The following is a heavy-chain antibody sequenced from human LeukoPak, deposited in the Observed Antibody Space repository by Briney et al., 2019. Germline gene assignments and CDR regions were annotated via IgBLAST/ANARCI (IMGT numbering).Heavy chain of an antibody. J-gene: IGHJ4*02. CDR1: GFTFDDYG. V-gene: IGHV4-4*02. Sequence: GSLRLSCAASGFTFDDYGMSWVRQPPGKGLEWIGEIYHSGSTNYNPSLKSRLTISVDKSKNQFSLKLSSVTAADTAVYYCARSYWTGYHHLDFWGQGTLVTVSS. D-gene: IGHD3/OR15-3a*01. CDR2: IYHSGST. CDR3: ARSYWTGYHHLDF.